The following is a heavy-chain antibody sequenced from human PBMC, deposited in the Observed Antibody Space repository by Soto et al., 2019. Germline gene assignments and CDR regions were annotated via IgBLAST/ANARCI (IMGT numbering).Heavy chain of an antibody. CDR2: IYYSGST. CDR1: GGSISSYY. V-gene: IGHV4-59*01. Sequence: QVQLQESGPGLVKPSETLSLTCTVSGGSISSYYWSWIRQPPWKGLEWIGYIYYSGSTNYNPSLKSRVTISVDTSKTQFSLKLSSVTAADTAVYYCARDRGSWTYYGMDVWGQGTTVTVSS. CDR3: ARDRGSWTYYGMDV. J-gene: IGHJ6*02. D-gene: IGHD6-13*01.